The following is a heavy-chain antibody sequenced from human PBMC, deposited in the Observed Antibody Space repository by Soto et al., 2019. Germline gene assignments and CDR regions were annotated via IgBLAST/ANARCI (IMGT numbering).Heavy chain of an antibody. D-gene: IGHD4-17*01. Sequence: GGSLRLSCAASGLTFSIYGMHWFRQAPGKGLEWVAVISYDGSNKYYADSVKGRFTISRDNSKNTLYLQMNSLRAEDTAVYYCAKDTGSYGMDVWGQGTTVTVSS. J-gene: IGHJ6*02. CDR3: AKDTGSYGMDV. CDR1: GLTFSIYG. CDR2: ISYDGSNK. V-gene: IGHV3-30*18.